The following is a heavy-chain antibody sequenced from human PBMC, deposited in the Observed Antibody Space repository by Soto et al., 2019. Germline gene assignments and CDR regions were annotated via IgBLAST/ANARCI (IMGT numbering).Heavy chain of an antibody. D-gene: IGHD2-15*01. CDR1: GFTFSSYG. CDR2: ISFSDGGT. V-gene: IGHV3-23*01. CDR3: VKDDRILGRRYFDL. J-gene: IGHJ2*01. Sequence: GGALRLSCAASGFTFSSYGMTWVRRAPGKGLEWVSSISFSDGGTYYADSVKGRLTVSRDNSKNTLFLQMNSLRVEDTAVYYCVKDDRILGRRYFDLWGRGTLVTVSS.